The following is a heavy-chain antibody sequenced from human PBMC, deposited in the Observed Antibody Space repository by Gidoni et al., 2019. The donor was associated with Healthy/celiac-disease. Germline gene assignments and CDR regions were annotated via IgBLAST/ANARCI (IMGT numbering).Heavy chain of an antibody. J-gene: IGHJ4*02. CDR3: ARDLLDSYGHFDY. Sequence: QVQLVESGGGLVKPGGSLRLSCAASGFPFRDDYMSWIRQAPGKGLEWVSYISSSGSTIYYADAVKGRFTISRDNAKNSLYLQMNSLRAEDTAVYYCARDLLDSYGHFDYWGQGTLVTVSS. CDR1: GFPFRDDY. CDR2: ISSSGSTI. V-gene: IGHV3-11*01. D-gene: IGHD5-18*01.